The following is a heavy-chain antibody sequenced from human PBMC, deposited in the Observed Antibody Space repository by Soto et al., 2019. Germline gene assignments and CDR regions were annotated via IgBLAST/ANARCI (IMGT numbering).Heavy chain of an antibody. CDR1: GSTFSSQY. D-gene: IGHD6-6*01. Sequence: PGGSLRLSCAPSGSTFSSQYMHWVRQAPGKGLEWLSYITGSSSTINYADSVKGRFTISRDNAKSSLYLEMSSLRDEDTAVYYCARDGESSSSSDFDYWGQGTLVTVSS. CDR3: ARDGESSSSSDFDY. V-gene: IGHV3-48*02. J-gene: IGHJ4*02. CDR2: ITGSSSTI.